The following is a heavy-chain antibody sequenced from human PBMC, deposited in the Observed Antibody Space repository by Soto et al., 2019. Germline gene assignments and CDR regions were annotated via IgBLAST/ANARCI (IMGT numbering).Heavy chain of an antibody. CDR2: INPNGGGT. V-gene: IGHV1-2*02. J-gene: IGHJ4*02. CDR3: AREPATAKPEGVDF. CDR1: GYTFSDYY. D-gene: IGHD1-1*01. Sequence: ASVKVSCKASGYTFSDYYIHWVRQAPGQGLEWMGWINPNGGGTKYAPKFQGGVTMTRDTSITTAYMELSRLRSGDTAVYYCAREPATAKPEGVDFWGQGTLVTSPQ.